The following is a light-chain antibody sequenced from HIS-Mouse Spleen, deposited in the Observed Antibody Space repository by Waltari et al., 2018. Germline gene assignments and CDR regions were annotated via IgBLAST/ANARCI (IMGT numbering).Light chain of an antibody. CDR2: DAS. V-gene: IGKV3-11*01. J-gene: IGKJ3*01. CDR3: QQRSNWPLFT. Sequence: EIVLTQSPATLSLSPGERATLSGRASQSVSSYLAWYQQKPGQAPRLLNYDASNRATGIPTRFSGSGSGTDFTLTISSLEPEDFAVYYCQQRSNWPLFTFGPGTKVDIK. CDR1: QSVSSY.